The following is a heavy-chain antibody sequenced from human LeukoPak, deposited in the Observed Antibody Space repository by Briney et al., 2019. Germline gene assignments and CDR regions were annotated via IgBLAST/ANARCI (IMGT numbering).Heavy chain of an antibody. CDR1: GFTFSSYA. CDR3: ARADYYGSGSYDY. D-gene: IGHD3-10*01. J-gene: IGHJ4*02. Sequence: GGSLRLSCAAPGFTFSSYAMHWVRQAPGKGLEYVSAISSNGGSTYYANSVKGRFTISRDNSENTLYLQMGSLRAEDMAVYYCARADYYGSGSYDYWGQGTLVTVPS. V-gene: IGHV3-64*01. CDR2: ISSNGGST.